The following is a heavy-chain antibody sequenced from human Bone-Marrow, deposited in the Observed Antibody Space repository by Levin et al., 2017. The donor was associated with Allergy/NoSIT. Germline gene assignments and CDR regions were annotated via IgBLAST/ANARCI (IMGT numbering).Heavy chain of an antibody. CDR2: ISWDASTT. V-gene: IGHV3-43*01. CDR1: GFTFNDYT. D-gene: IGHD6-19*01. CDR3: AKDLSPRIAVTGNIEY. J-gene: IGHJ4*02. Sequence: GESLKISCAASGFTFNDYTMHWVRQAPQRGLEWVSLISWDASTTYYADSVRGRFTISRDNSKNALYLQMNSLTTEDTALYYCAKDLSPRIAVTGNIEYWGQGTPVTVSS.